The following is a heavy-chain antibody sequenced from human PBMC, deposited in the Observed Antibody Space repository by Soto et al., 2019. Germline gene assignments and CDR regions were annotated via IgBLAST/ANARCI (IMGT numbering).Heavy chain of an antibody. CDR2: IIPILGIA. V-gene: IGHV1-69*08. CDR3: ARDRAYCGGDCYSEWEH. D-gene: IGHD2-21*02. Sequence: QVQLVQSGAEVKKPGSSVKVSCKASGGTFSSYTISWVRQAPGQGLEWMGRIIPILGIANYAQKFQGRVTITADKSTSTAYMELSSLRSEDTAVYYCARDRAYCGGDCYSEWEHWGQGTLVTVSS. CDR1: GGTFSSYT. J-gene: IGHJ1*01.